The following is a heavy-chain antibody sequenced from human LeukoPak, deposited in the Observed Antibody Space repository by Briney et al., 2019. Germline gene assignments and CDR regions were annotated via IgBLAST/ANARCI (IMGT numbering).Heavy chain of an antibody. CDR1: GFTFSSYA. CDR2: ISGSGGST. Sequence: GGSLRLSCAASGFTFSSYAMSWVRQAPGKGLEWVSAISGSGGSTYYADSVKGRFTISRDNSKNTLYLQMNSLRAEDTAVYYCAKDGGSYQEVFAFDFWGQGTMVTVSS. V-gene: IGHV3-23*01. J-gene: IGHJ3*01. D-gene: IGHD2-15*01. CDR3: AKDGGSYQEVFAFDF.